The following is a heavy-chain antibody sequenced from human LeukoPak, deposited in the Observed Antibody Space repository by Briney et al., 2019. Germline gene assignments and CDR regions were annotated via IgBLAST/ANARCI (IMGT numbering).Heavy chain of an antibody. J-gene: IGHJ5*02. CDR1: GFTFSSYA. Sequence: GGSLRLSCAASGFTFSSYAMHWVRQAPGKGLEWVAVISYDGSNKYYADSVKGRFTISRDNSKNTLYLQMNSLRAEDTAVYYCARGFTFGGVIPFDPWGQGTLVTVSS. CDR3: ARGFTFGGVIPFDP. V-gene: IGHV3-30*14. D-gene: IGHD3-16*02. CDR2: ISYDGSNK.